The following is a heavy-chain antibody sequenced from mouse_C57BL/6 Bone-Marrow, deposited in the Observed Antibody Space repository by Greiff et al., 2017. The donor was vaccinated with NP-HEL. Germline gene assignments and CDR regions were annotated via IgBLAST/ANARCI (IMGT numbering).Heavy chain of an antibody. V-gene: IGHV3-6*01. CDR3: AREETAGAMDY. CDR2: ISYDGSN. J-gene: IGHJ4*01. D-gene: IGHD3-2*01. Sequence: EVKLQESGPGLVKPSQSLSLTCSVTGYSITSGYYWNWIRQFPGNKLEWMGYISYDGSNNYNPSLKNRISITRDTSKNQFFLKLNSVTTEDTATYYCAREETAGAMDYWGQGTSVTVSS. CDR1: GYSITSGYY.